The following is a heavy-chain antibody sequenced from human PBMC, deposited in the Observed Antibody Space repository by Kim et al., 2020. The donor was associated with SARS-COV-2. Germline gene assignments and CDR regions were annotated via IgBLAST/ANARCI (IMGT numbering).Heavy chain of an antibody. D-gene: IGHD3-10*01. CDR1: GFTFSSYS. CDR2: ISSSSSTI. CDR3: ARDPRGLWFGELIYYYYYGMDV. V-gene: IGHV3-48*02. Sequence: GGSLRLSCAASGFTFSSYSMNWVRQAPGKGLEWVSYISSSSSTIYYADSVKGRFTISRDNAKNSLYLQMNSLRDEDTAVYYCARDPRGLWFGELIYYYYYGMDVWGQGTTVTVSS. J-gene: IGHJ6*02.